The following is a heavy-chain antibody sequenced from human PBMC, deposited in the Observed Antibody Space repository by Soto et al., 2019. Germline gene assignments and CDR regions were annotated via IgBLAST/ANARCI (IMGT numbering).Heavy chain of an antibody. D-gene: IGHD1-7*01. Sequence: SDTLSLTSIASGGSISSGGYYGSWIRKHPGKGLEWIGYIYYSGSTYYNPSLKSRVTISVDTSKNQFSLKLSSVTAADTAVYYCAGDEGEGITGTTYGMDVWGQGTTVTVSS. CDR3: AGDEGEGITGTTYGMDV. CDR1: GGSISSGGYY. V-gene: IGHV4-31*03. CDR2: IYYSGST. J-gene: IGHJ6*02.